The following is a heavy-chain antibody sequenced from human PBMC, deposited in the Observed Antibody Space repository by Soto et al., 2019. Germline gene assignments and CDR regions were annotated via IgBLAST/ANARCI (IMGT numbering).Heavy chain of an antibody. CDR3: ARGGNGDYVGYWHFDL. Sequence: QVQLVQSGAEVKKPGASVKVSCKASGYTFSNYYIHWVRLAPGLGLEWMGVINPSGVSTRYAQKCQDRGDMTRDMATTTVYMELSSLRSEDTAVYFCARGGNGDYVGYWHFDLWGRGTLVTVSS. CDR2: INPSGVST. V-gene: IGHV1-46*01. D-gene: IGHD4-17*01. J-gene: IGHJ2*01. CDR1: GYTFSNYY.